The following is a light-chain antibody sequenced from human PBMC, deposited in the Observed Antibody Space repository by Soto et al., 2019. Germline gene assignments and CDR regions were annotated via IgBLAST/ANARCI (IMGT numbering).Light chain of an antibody. J-gene: IGKJ4*01. CDR3: MQALQTTYT. CDR2: LGS. V-gene: IGKV2-28*01. CDR1: QSLLHSDGYNY. Sequence: DSVMTQSPLSLPVTPGEPASISCRSSQSLLHSDGYNYLDWYLQKPGQSPQLLIYLGSNRVSGVPDRFSGSGSGTDFTLKISRVEAEDVGVYYCMQALQTTYTFGGGTKVEIK.